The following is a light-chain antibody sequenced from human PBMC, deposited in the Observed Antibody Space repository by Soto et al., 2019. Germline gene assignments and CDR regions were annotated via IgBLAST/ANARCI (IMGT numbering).Light chain of an antibody. V-gene: IGLV2-14*01. Sequence: QSALTQPASVSGSPGQSITISCTGTSSDVGGYNYVSWYRQHPGKAPNLMISEVNNRPSGVSNRFSGSKSGNTASLTISGLQAEDEADYYCSSFTSSDSRWVFGGGTKVTVL. CDR3: SSFTSSDSRWV. CDR2: EVN. CDR1: SSDVGGYNY. J-gene: IGLJ3*02.